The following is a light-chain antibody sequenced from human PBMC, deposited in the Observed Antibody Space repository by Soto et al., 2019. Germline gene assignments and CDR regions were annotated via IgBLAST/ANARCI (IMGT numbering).Light chain of an antibody. CDR3: QQYGSSPPRT. CDR2: GAS. V-gene: IGKV3-20*01. Sequence: EIVLTQSPGTLSLSPGERATLSCRASQSVSSSYLAWYQQKPGQAPRLLIYGASSRATGIPDRFSGSGSGTDFTLTISRLEPEDFAVYYGQQYGSSPPRTFGPGTKVDIK. J-gene: IGKJ3*01. CDR1: QSVSSSY.